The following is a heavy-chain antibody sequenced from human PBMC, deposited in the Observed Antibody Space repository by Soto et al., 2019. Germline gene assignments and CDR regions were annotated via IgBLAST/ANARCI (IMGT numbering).Heavy chain of an antibody. Sequence: ASVKVSCKASGYTFTSYDINWVRQATGQGLEWMGWMNPNSGNTGYAQKFQGRVTMTRNTSISTAYMELSSLRSEDTAVYYWARGQTASGGPDYWGQGTLVTVSS. CDR1: GYTFTSYD. CDR2: MNPNSGNT. D-gene: IGHD3-16*01. J-gene: IGHJ4*02. CDR3: ARGQTASGGPDY. V-gene: IGHV1-8*01.